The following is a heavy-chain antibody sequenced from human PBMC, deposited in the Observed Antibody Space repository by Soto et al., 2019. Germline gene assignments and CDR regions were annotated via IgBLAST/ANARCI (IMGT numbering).Heavy chain of an antibody. CDR2: IYWDDDK. J-gene: IGHJ3*02. Sequence: QITLKESGPTLVKPTQTLTLTCTFSDFSLSTSGVGVGWIRQPPGKALEWLALIYWDDDKRYSPSLKSRLTLTKDPSKNQVVLTMTNMDPVDTATYYCAHIMITFGGVMRKDAFDIWGQGTMVTISS. CDR3: AHIMITFGGVMRKDAFDI. V-gene: IGHV2-5*02. D-gene: IGHD3-16*01. CDR1: DFSLSTSGVG.